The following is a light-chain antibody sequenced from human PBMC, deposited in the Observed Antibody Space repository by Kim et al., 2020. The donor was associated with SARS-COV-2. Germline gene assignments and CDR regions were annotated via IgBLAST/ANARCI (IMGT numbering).Light chain of an antibody. J-gene: IGLJ2*01. CDR3: QSYNRDDVL. Sequence: GRTVTISCTGGSGGIDDNYVQWYQQRPGGVPTTVIYEDDQRPSGVSDRFSGSIDISSNSASLTISGLRTEDEADYYCQSYNRDDVLFGGGTQLTVL. V-gene: IGLV6-57*02. CDR2: EDD. CDR1: SGGIDDNY.